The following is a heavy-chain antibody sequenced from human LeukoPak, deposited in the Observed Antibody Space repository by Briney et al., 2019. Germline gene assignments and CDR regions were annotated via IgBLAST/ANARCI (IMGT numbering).Heavy chain of an antibody. J-gene: IGHJ4*02. D-gene: IGHD5-12*01. CDR3: AAYSGYGSYFDY. CDR1: GFTFSSYA. Sequence: GGSLRLSCAASGFTFSSYAMSWVRQAPGKGLEWVSAISGSGGGTYYADSVKGRFTISRDNSKNTLYLQMNSLRAEDTAVYYCAAYSGYGSYFDYWGQGTLVTVSS. CDR2: ISGSGGGT. V-gene: IGHV3-23*01.